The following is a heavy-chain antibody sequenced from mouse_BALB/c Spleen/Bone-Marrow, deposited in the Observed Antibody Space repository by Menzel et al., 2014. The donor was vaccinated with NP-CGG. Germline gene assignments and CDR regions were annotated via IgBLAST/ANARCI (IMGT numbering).Heavy chain of an antibody. CDR3: ARGYSNNYAMDY. Sequence: QVQLQQPGAELVRPGVSVKTSCKGSGYTFTDYAMHWVKQSHAESLEWIGVINTYFGDISYNQKFKGKATIAVDKTSXTVYMELARLTAEDSAIYYCARGYSNNYAMDYWGQGTSVTVSS. D-gene: IGHD2-5*01. CDR2: INTYFGDI. V-gene: IGHV1S137*01. J-gene: IGHJ4*01. CDR1: GYTFTDYA.